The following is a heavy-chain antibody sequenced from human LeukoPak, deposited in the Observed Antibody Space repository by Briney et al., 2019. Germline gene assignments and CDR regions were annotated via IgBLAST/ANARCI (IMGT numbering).Heavy chain of an antibody. CDR1: GFTFSGSA. CDR3: TRVGATFLDY. J-gene: IGHJ4*02. V-gene: IGHV3-73*01. Sequence: GGSLRLSCAASGFTFSGSAMHWVRQASGKGLEWVGRIRSKANSYATAYAASVKGRFTISRDDSKNTAYLQMNSLKTEDTAAYYCTRVGATFLDYWGQGTLVTVPS. D-gene: IGHD1-26*01. CDR2: IRSKANSYAT.